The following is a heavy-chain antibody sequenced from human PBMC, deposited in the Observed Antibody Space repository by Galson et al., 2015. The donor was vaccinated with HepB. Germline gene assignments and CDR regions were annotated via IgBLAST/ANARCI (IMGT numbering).Heavy chain of an antibody. CDR2: IYPGDSDT. V-gene: IGHV5-51*01. CDR1: GYSFTTYW. J-gene: IGHJ3*01. CDR3: AKDPVFGDP. Sequence: QSGAEVKKPGESLKISCKASGYSFTTYWIGWVRQMPGKGLGWMGIIYPGDSDTRYSPSFQGQVTISADKSISTAHLQWSSLRPEDTAVYYCAKDPVFGDPWGQGTMVTVSS. D-gene: IGHD3-10*02.